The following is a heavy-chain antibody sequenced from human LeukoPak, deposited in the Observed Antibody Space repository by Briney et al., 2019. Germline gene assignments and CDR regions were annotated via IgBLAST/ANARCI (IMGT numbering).Heavy chain of an antibody. D-gene: IGHD1-1*01. Sequence: GGSLRLSCAASRFTFSNYWMSWVRQAPGKGLEWVANINQDVSEKNYVGSVKGRFTISRDNAKNPLYLQMNSLRVEDTAVYYCAREERESGGWDVWGQGTTVTVSS. CDR1: RFTFSNYW. J-gene: IGHJ6*02. CDR3: AREERESGGWDV. V-gene: IGHV3-7*04. CDR2: INQDVSEK.